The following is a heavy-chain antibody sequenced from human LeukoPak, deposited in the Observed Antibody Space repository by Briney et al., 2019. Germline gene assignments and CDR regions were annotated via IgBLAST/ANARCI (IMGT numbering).Heavy chain of an antibody. CDR2: ISGDGGST. J-gene: IGHJ4*02. Sequence: GGSLRLSCAGSGFTFGGYGMHWFRQTPGKGLEWVSIISGDGGSTYYADSVKGRFTISRDNSKDSLYLQMNSLRTEDTAFYYCAKDRYCFSTSCYAPFDHWGQGTLVTVSS. CDR1: GFTFGGYG. D-gene: IGHD2-2*01. CDR3: AKDRYCFSTSCYAPFDH. V-gene: IGHV3-43*02.